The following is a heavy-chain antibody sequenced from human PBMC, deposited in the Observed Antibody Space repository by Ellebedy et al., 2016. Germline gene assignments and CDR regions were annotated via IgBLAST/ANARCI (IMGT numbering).Heavy chain of an antibody. CDR2: INPNSGGT. Sequence: ASVKVSXKASGYTFTGYYMHWVRQAPGQGLEWMGWINPNSGGTNYAQKFQGRVTMTRDTSISTAYMELSRLRSDDTAVYYCARGGYYGSGSYYYFDYWGQGTLVTVSS. CDR3: ARGGYYGSGSYYYFDY. J-gene: IGHJ4*02. CDR1: GYTFTGYY. V-gene: IGHV1-2*02. D-gene: IGHD3-10*01.